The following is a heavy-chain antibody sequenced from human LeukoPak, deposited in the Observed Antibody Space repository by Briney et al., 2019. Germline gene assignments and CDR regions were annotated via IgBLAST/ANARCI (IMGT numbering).Heavy chain of an antibody. CDR2: IGSSSSPI. CDR1: GFTFSSYS. D-gene: IGHD3-10*01. J-gene: IGHJ4*02. CDR3: ARVGITMVRGVIITDY. V-gene: IGHV3-48*01. Sequence: PGGSLRLSCAASGFTFSSYSMNWVRQAPGKGLEWVSYIGSSSSPIYYADSVKGRFTISRDNAKNSLYLHMNSLRAEDTAVYYCARVGITMVRGVIITDYWGQGTLVTVSS.